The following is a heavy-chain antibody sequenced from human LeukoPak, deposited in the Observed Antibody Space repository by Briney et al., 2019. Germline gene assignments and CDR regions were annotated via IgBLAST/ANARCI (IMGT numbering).Heavy chain of an antibody. J-gene: IGHJ4*02. CDR3: ARDLTGHTNYFDY. CDR1: GGSISSGGYY. CDR2: IYYSGST. D-gene: IGHD7-27*01. V-gene: IGHV4-31*03. Sequence: SQTLSLTCTVSGGSISSGGYYWSWIRQHPGKGLEWIGYIYYSGSTYYNPSLKSRVTISVDTSKNQFSLKLSSVTAADTAVYYRARDLTGHTNYFDYWGQGTLVTVSS.